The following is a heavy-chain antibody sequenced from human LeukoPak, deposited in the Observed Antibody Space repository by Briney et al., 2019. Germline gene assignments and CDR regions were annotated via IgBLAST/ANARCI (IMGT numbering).Heavy chain of an antibody. V-gene: IGHV3-23*01. CDR1: GFTFSSYA. D-gene: IGHD3-22*01. CDR2: ISGSGGST. J-gene: IGHJ4*02. CDR3: AKAYYYDSSGYACFDY. Sequence: GGSLRLSCAASGFTFSSYAMSWVRQAPGKGLEWVSAISGSGGSTYYADSVKGRFTISRDNSKNTLYLQMNSLRAEDTAVYYCAKAYYYDSSGYACFDYWGQGTLVTVSS.